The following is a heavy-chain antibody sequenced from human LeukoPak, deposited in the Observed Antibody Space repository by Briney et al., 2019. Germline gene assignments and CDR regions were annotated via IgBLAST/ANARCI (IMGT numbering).Heavy chain of an antibody. D-gene: IGHD3-22*01. V-gene: IGHV1-18*01. J-gene: IGHJ6*02. CDR1: GYPFTSYG. CDR2: ISAYNGNT. CDR3: ARPYYYDSSGSGDDYYYGMDV. Sequence: ASVKVSCKASGYPFTSYGISWVRQAPGQGLEWMGWISAYNGNTNYAQKLQGRVTMTTDTSTSTAYMELRSLRSDDTAVYYCARPYYYDSSGSGDDYYYGMDVWGQGTTVTVSS.